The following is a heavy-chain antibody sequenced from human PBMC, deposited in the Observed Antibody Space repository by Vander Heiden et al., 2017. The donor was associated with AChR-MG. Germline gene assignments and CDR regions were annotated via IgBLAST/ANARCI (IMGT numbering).Heavy chain of an antibody. CDR2: IIPVFGTA. CDR3: ARSAVAAIFAANEYGMDV. J-gene: IGHJ6*02. V-gene: IGHV1-69*06. CDR1: GGTLSSYA. Sequence: QVQLVQSGAEVKKPGSSVKVSCKASGGTLSSYAISWVRPAPGQGLEWMGRIIPVFGTANYAQKFQGRVKITADKSTSTAYMELSSLRSEDTAVYYCARSAVAAIFAANEYGMDVWGQGTTVTVSS. D-gene: IGHD2-15*01.